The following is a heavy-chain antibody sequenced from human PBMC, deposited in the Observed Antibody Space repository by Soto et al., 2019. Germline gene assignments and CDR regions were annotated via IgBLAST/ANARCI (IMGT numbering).Heavy chain of an antibody. CDR3: ARGLSETYYDFWSGYFSAPYNWFYP. D-gene: IGHD3-3*01. CDR1: GYTFTSYD. CDR2: MNPNSGNT. Sequence: GASVKVSCKASGYTFTSYDINWVRQATGQGLEWMGWMNPNSGNTGYAQKFQGRVTMTRNTSISTAYMELSSLRSEDTAVYYCARGLSETYYDFWSGYFSAPYNWFYPWGQGTLVTVSS. J-gene: IGHJ5*02. V-gene: IGHV1-8*01.